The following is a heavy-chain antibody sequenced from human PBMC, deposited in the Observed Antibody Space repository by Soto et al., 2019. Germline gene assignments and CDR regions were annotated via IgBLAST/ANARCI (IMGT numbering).Heavy chain of an antibody. D-gene: IGHD1-26*01. V-gene: IGHV3-21*02. CDR2: ISSSSAYI. CDR3: ARDRSGNSLPDS. CDR1: GFTFSNYN. J-gene: IGHJ4*02. Sequence: EVQLVESGGGLVKPGESMRLSCAASGFTFSNYNMNWVRQAPGKGLEWVSFISSSSAYIFYADSMKGRFTISRDNGKNSLYLQMDSLRVEDTAVYYCARDRSGNSLPDSWGQGTLVPVSS.